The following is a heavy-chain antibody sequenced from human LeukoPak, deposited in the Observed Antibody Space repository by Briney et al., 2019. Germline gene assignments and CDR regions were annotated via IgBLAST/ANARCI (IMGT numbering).Heavy chain of an antibody. J-gene: IGHJ3*02. Sequence: ASVKVSCKASGYTFNNYGISWVRQAPGQGLEWMGWISAYNGNTNYAQKLQGRVTMTTDTSTSTAYMELRSLRSDDTAVYYCARDFKDTAMVGDAFDIWGQGTMVTVSS. CDR3: ARDFKDTAMVGDAFDI. D-gene: IGHD5-18*01. V-gene: IGHV1-18*01. CDR1: GYTFNNYG. CDR2: ISAYNGNT.